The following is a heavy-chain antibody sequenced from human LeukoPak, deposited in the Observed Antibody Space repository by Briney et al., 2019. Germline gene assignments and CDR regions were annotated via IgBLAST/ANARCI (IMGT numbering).Heavy chain of an antibody. Sequence: PGGSLRLSCAASGFTFSSYWMSWVRQAPGKGLEWVSSISSSSSYIYYADSVKGRFTISRDNAKNSLYLQMNSLRAEDTAVYYCARDGSSSSGDAFDIWGQGTMVTVSS. CDR2: ISSSSSYI. D-gene: IGHD6-6*01. J-gene: IGHJ3*02. CDR3: ARDGSSSSGDAFDI. CDR1: GFTFSSYW. V-gene: IGHV3-21*01.